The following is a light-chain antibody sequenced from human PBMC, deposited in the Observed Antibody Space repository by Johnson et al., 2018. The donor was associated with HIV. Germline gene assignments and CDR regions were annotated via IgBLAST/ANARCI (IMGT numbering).Light chain of an antibody. J-gene: IGLJ1*01. CDR2: DND. Sequence: QSVLTQPPSVSAAPGQKVTISCSGSSSNIENNYVSWYQQLPGTAPKLLIYDNDKRPSGIPDRFSASKSDTSATLGITGLQTGDEANYYCGTWDGGLSAFYVVGTGTNVTVL. V-gene: IGLV1-51*01. CDR1: SSNIENNY. CDR3: GTWDGGLSAFYV.